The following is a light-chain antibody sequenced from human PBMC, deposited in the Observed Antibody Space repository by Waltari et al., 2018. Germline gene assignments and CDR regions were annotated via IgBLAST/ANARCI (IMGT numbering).Light chain of an antibody. V-gene: IGKV1-5*01. Sequence: DVQMTQSPSTLSASVGDTVTITCRASQTIRDWLAWYQQRPGKAPRLLIYGASTLQTGVPARFSGSGSGTEFTLTINSLQPDDFATYYCQQYNGYFTWTFGQGTKVEIK. CDR3: QQYNGYFTWT. J-gene: IGKJ1*01. CDR1: QTIRDW. CDR2: GAS.